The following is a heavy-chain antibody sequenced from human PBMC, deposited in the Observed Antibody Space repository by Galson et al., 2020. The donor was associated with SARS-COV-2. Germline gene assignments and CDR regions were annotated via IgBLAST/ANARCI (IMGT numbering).Heavy chain of an antibody. J-gene: IGHJ4*02. D-gene: IGHD3-3*01. CDR2: IYYSGST. V-gene: IGHV4-39*07. CDR1: GGSISSSSYY. Sequence: SETLSLTCTVSGGSISSSSYYWGWIRQPPGKGLEWIGSIYYSGSTYYNPSLKSRVTISVDTSKNQFSLKLSSVTAADTAVYYCAREVTILATGHIDYWGQGTLVTVSS. CDR3: AREVTILATGHIDY.